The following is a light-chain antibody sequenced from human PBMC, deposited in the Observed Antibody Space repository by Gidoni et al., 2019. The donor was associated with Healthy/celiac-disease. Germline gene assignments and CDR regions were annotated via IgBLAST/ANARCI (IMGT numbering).Light chain of an antibody. V-gene: IGKV1-5*03. CDR1: QSISSG. CDR3: QRYNSYSRT. J-gene: IGKJ1*01. Sequence: DIQMTQSPSTLSASVGDRVTITCRASQSISSGLAWFQQKPGKAPKLLIYKASSLESGVPSRFSGRGSGREFTLSISSLQPDDFATYFCQRYNSYSRTFGQGTKVEIK. CDR2: KAS.